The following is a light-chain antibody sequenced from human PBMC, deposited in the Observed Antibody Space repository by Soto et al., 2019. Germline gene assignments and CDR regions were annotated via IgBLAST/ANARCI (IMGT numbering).Light chain of an antibody. CDR3: QQYNNWPRT. J-gene: IGKJ1*01. Sequence: EIVLTQSPATLSLSPGERATLSCRASQSVENYLAWFQQKRGQAPRLLIYDTSNRAAGIPDRFSGSGSGTDFTLTISSLQSEDFAVYYCQQYNNWPRTFGQGTKVEIK. CDR1: QSVENY. V-gene: IGKV3-11*01. CDR2: DTS.